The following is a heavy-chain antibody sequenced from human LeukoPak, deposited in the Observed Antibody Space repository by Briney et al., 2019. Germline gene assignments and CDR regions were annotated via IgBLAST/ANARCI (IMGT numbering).Heavy chain of an antibody. V-gene: IGHV3-23*01. CDR3: AKESHPHRGYYFDY. Sequence: GGSLRLSCVASGFTFGTYAMSWVRQAPGMGLEWVSALAEGGGFTKYADSVRGRFTISRDNSKNTVYLQVSSLTAEDTAVYYCAKESHPHRGYYFDYWGQGTLVTVSS. CDR1: GFTFGTYA. CDR2: LAEGGGFT. D-gene: IGHD3-22*01. J-gene: IGHJ4*02.